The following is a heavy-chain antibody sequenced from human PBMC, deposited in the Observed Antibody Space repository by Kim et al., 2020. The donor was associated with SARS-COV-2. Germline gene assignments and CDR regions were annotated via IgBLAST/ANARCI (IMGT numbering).Heavy chain of an antibody. J-gene: IGHJ1*01. CDR2: ISSSSSYI. CDR3: ARVPLYYDSSGYYFQH. D-gene: IGHD3-22*01. CDR1: GFTFSSYS. V-gene: IGHV3-21*01. Sequence: GGSLRLSCAASGFTFSSYSMNWVRQAPGKGLEWVSSISSSSSYIYYADSVKGRFTISRDNAKNSLYLQMNSLRAEDTAVYYCARVPLYYDSSGYYFQHWGQGTLVTVSS.